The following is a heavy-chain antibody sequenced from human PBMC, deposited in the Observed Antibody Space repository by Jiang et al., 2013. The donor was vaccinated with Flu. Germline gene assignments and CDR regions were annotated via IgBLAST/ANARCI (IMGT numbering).Heavy chain of an antibody. J-gene: IGHJ5*02. Sequence: LVQPGGSLRLSCAASGFTFSSYAMSWVRQAPGKGLEWVSSISGSGGSTYYADSVKGRFTISRDNSKNTLYLQMNSLRAEDTAVYYCAKDRAGRAAAGNWFDPWGQGTLVTVSS. V-gene: IGHV3-23*01. CDR3: AKDRAGRAAAGNWFDP. CDR2: ISGSGGST. D-gene: IGHD6-13*01. CDR1: GFTFSSYA.